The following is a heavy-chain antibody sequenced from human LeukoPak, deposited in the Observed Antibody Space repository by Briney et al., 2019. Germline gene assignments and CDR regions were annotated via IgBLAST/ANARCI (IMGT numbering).Heavy chain of an antibody. V-gene: IGHV3-53*01. J-gene: IGHJ4*02. D-gene: IGHD4-11*01. CDR1: QFTVSRNY. CDR2: IFSNGDT. Sequence: GCLRLSCTAPQFTVSRNYMLWVRQAPGKGLELVSRIFSNGDTRYADSVKGLFTISSDTSKNTVSLQMNSLRVEDTAMYYCTRVQMNYGGQGTLVTVPS. CDR3: TRVQMNY.